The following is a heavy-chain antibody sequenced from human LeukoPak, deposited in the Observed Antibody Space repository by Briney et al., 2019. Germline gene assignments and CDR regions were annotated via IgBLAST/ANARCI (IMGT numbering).Heavy chain of an antibody. J-gene: IGHJ4*02. Sequence: SETLSLTCTVSGGPISSSSYYWGWIRQPPGKGLEWIGSIYYSGNTYYNPSLKSRVTISVDTSKNQFSLKLSFVTAEDTAVYYCASARYSFGAFGYWGQGTLVTVSS. CDR1: GGPISSSSYY. V-gene: IGHV4-39*01. D-gene: IGHD3-16*02. CDR3: ASARYSFGAFGY. CDR2: IYYSGNT.